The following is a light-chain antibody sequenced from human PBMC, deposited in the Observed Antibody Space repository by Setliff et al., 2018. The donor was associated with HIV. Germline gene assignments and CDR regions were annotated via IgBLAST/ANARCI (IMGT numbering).Light chain of an antibody. Sequence: QSVLTQPPSVSGSLGQSVTISCTGTSSDVGGFIRVSWYQQPPRTAPKLMIYGVNNRPSGVPDRFSGSKSGNTASLTISRLQAEDEADYYCSSYTSTNTWVFGTGTKVTVL. J-gene: IGLJ1*01. V-gene: IGLV2-18*02. CDR2: GVN. CDR3: SSYTSTNTWV. CDR1: SSDVGGFIR.